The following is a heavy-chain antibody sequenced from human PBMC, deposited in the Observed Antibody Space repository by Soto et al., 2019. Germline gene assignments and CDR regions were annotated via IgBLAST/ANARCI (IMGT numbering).Heavy chain of an antibody. J-gene: IGHJ6*02. D-gene: IGHD2-2*01. V-gene: IGHV4-38-2*01. CDR1: GYSISSGYY. Sequence: LSLTRAVSGYSISSGYYWGWIRQPPGKGLEWIGSIYHSGSTYYNPSLKSRVTISVDTSKNQFSLKLSSVTAADTAVYYCARVHIVVVPAAELYGMDVWGQGTTVTVSS. CDR2: IYHSGST. CDR3: ARVHIVVVPAAELYGMDV.